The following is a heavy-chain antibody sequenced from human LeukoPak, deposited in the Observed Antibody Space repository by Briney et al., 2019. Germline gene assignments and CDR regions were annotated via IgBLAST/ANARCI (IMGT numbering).Heavy chain of an antibody. Sequence: GGSLRLSCAASGFTFSSYGMHWVRQAPGKGLEWVAFIRYDGSNKYYADSVKGRFTISRDNSKNTLYLQMNSLRAEDTAVYYCAKDSFRYDFWSGYYTGDYWGQGALVTVSS. CDR3: AKDSFRYDFWSGYYTGDY. CDR1: GFTFSSYG. J-gene: IGHJ4*02. D-gene: IGHD3-3*01. V-gene: IGHV3-30*02. CDR2: IRYDGSNK.